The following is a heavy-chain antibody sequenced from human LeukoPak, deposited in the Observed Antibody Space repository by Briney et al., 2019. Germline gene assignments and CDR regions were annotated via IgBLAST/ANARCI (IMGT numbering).Heavy chain of an antibody. CDR3: ARDLQLSGSYYHAFDI. CDR2: ISSSSSYI. CDR1: GFTFSSYS. D-gene: IGHD1-26*01. V-gene: IGHV3-21*01. Sequence: TGGSLRLSCAASGFTFSSYSMNWVRQAPGKGLEWVSSISSSSSYIYYADSVKGRFTISRDNAKNSLYLQMNSLRAEDTAVYYCARDLQLSGSYYHAFDIWGQGTMVTVSS. J-gene: IGHJ3*02.